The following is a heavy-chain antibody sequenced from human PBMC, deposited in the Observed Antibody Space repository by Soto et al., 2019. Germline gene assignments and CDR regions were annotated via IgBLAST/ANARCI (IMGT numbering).Heavy chain of an antibody. CDR3: ARRDDSEAFDI. Sequence: GGSLRLSCAGSGLSVSWEYISWVRQPPGKGLEWVSIIYRGGGTHYADSAKGRCIISRDASKNMVFLQVNNLRPEDTAIYYCARRDDSEAFDIWGQGTTVTV. V-gene: IGHV3-53*01. J-gene: IGHJ3*02. D-gene: IGHD5-18*01. CDR2: IYRGGGT. CDR1: GLSVSWEY.